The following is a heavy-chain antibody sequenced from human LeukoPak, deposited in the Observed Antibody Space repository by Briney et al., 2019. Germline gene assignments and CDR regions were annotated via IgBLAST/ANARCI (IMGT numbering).Heavy chain of an antibody. V-gene: IGHV3-74*01. Sequence: GGSLRLSCAASGFSFSSFWMHWVRQVPGKGLLWVSGINSDGRTTGYADSVKGRFTISRDNAKNTVDLQMNSLRAEDTAVYYCARGGYGAHMGWGQGTLVTVSS. CDR2: INSDGRTT. CDR1: GFSFSSFW. D-gene: IGHD4-17*01. J-gene: IGHJ4*02. CDR3: ARGGYGAHMG.